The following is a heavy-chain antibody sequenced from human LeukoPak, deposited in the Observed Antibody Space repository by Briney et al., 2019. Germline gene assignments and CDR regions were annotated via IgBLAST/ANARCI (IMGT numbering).Heavy chain of an antibody. Sequence: GGSLRLSCAASGFTVSTYYMSWVRQAPGKGLEWVSVIYSDGTTYYADSVKGRFTISRDNSRNTLYLQMNSLRAEDTAVYYCARDSGYIHDYWGQGTLVTVSS. CDR3: ARDSGYIHDY. J-gene: IGHJ4*02. V-gene: IGHV3-53*01. CDR1: GFTVSTYY. D-gene: IGHD5-18*01. CDR2: IYSDGTT.